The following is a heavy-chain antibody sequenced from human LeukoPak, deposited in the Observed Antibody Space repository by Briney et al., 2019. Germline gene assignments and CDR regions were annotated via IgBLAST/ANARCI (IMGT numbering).Heavy chain of an antibody. V-gene: IGHV4-38-2*01. CDR3: ARGPPRFASY. CDR2: IHHSGST. CDR1: GYSISSGYY. J-gene: IGHJ4*02. D-gene: IGHD5-24*01. Sequence: SETLSLTCAVSGYSISSGYYWGWIRQPPGKGLEWIGSIHHSGSTYYNPSLKSRVTISVDTSKNQFSLKLSSVTAADTAVYYCARGPPRFASYWGQGTLVTVSS.